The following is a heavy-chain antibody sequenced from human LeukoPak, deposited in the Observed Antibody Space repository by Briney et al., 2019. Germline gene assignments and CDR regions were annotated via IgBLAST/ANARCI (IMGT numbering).Heavy chain of an antibody. CDR2: ISWNGGSI. D-gene: IGHD3-16*01. Sequence: PGGSLRLSCAASGLTFDDYAMHWVRQAPGKGLEWVSGISWNGGSIDYADSVKGRFTISRDNAKNSLYLQMNSLRAEDTALYYCAKPNVFASWFDPWGQGTLVTVSS. CDR1: GLTFDDYA. J-gene: IGHJ5*02. CDR3: AKPNVFASWFDP. V-gene: IGHV3-9*01.